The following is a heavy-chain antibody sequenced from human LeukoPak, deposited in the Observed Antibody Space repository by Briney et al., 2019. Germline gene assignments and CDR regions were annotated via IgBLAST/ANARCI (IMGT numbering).Heavy chain of an antibody. CDR3: ARDVPYSSGWSYYYYYGMDV. D-gene: IGHD6-19*01. CDR1: GYTFTSYY. CDR2: INPSGGST. Sequence: ASVKVSCKASGYTFTSYYMHWVRQAPGQGLEWMGIINPSGGSTSYAQKFQGRVTMTRDTSTSTVYMELSSLRSEDTAVYYCARDVPYSSGWSYYYYYGMDVWGQGTTVTVSS. J-gene: IGHJ6*02. V-gene: IGHV1-46*01.